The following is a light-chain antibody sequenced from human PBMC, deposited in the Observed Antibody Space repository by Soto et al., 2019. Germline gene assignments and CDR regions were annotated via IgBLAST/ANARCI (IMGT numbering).Light chain of an antibody. J-gene: IGKJ1*01. Sequence: EIVLTQSPATLSLSPGERATLSCRASQSVSSLLAWYQQKPGQAPRLLIYDASNRATGIPARFSGSGSGTDFTLTISSLEPEDFALYYCQQRSSWPRTFGQGTKVDIK. CDR1: QSVSSL. CDR3: QQRSSWPRT. V-gene: IGKV3-11*01. CDR2: DAS.